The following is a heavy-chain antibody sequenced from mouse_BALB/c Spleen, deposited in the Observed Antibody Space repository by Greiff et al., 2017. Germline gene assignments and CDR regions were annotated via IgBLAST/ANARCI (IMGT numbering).Heavy chain of an antibody. Sequence: EVQLQQSGAELVKPGASVKLSCTASGFNIKDTYMHWVKQRPEQGLEWIGRIDPANGNTKYDPKFQGKATITADTSSNTAYLQLSSLTSEDTAVYYCARGPYGSFYYFDDWGQGTTLTVSS. D-gene: IGHD1-1*01. CDR1: GFNIKDTY. J-gene: IGHJ2*01. CDR3: ARGPYGSFYYFDD. CDR2: IDPANGNT. V-gene: IGHV14-3*02.